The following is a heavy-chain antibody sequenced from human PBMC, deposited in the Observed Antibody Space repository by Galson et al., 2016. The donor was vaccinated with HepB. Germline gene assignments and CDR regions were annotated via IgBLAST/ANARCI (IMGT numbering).Heavy chain of an antibody. D-gene: IGHD1-26*01. V-gene: IGHV2-26*01. Sequence: PALVKPTQTLTLTCIVSGFSLSNAAMGVSWIRQPPGKALEWLAHIFSNDETSYNTSLKTRLAISLDTSKSQVVLTMTNMDPVDTATYFCARLMGAVDYWGRGTLVTVSS. CDR3: ARLMGAVDY. CDR1: GFSLSNAAMG. J-gene: IGHJ4*02. CDR2: IFSNDET.